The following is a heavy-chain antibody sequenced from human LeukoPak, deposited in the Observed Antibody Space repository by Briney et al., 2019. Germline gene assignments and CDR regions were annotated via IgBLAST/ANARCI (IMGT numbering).Heavy chain of an antibody. D-gene: IGHD2/OR15-2a*01. J-gene: IGHJ2*01. CDR1: GFTLRDYY. CDR2: MSSTGNTI. CDR3: ARSSSYFTYFDP. Sequence: GGSLRLSCAASGFTLRDYYMSWIRQAPGKGLEWISYMSSTGNTIYYAESVKGRFTVSRDNANNSMSLQMTSLRAEDTAVYYCARSSSYFTYFDPWDRDTLVTVSS. V-gene: IGHV3-11*04.